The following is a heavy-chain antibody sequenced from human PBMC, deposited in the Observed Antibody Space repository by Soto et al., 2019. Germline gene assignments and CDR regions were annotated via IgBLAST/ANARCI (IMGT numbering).Heavy chain of an antibody. J-gene: IGHJ4*02. CDR2: ISPDGSNR. CDR1: GFTFSTYW. V-gene: IGHV3-74*01. D-gene: IGHD3-16*01. CDR3: ASWGNIVPVSPTDFDH. Sequence: EVQLMESGGGLVQPGGSLRLSCAASGFTFSTYWMNWVRQTPGKGLMWVSRISPDGSNRGYADSVEGRFTVSRDNAKNTLYLQMHSLRAEDTAMYYCASWGNIVPVSPTDFDHWGAGTLVTVSS.